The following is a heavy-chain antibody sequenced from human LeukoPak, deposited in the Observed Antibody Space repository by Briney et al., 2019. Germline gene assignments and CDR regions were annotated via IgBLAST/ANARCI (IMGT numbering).Heavy chain of an antibody. J-gene: IGHJ6*02. CDR1: GGSISSYY. D-gene: IGHD4-23*01. CDR2: IYYSGST. CDR3: ARDSTVVTPGGFYYGMDV. Sequence: PSETLSLTCTVSGGSISSYYWSWIPQPPGKGLEWIGYIYYSGSTNYNPSLKSRVTISVDTSKNQFSLKLSSVTAADTAVYYCARDSTVVTPGGFYYGMDVWGQGTTVTVSS. V-gene: IGHV4-59*01.